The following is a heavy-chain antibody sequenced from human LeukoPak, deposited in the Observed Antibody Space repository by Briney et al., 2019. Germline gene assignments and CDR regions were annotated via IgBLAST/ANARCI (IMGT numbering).Heavy chain of an antibody. CDR2: IYYSGST. Sequence: SETLSLTCTVSGGSISSSSHYWGWIRQPPGKGLEWIGSIYYSGSTYYNPSLKSRVTIAVDTSKNQFSLKLSSVTATDTAVYYCARRVFSVTNGGFDYWGQGTLVTVSS. J-gene: IGHJ4*02. CDR1: GGSISSSSHY. CDR3: ARRVFSVTNGGFDY. D-gene: IGHD7-27*01. V-gene: IGHV4-39*01.